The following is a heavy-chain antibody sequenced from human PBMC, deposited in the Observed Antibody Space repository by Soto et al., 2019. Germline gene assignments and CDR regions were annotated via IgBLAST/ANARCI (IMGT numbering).Heavy chain of an antibody. CDR1: GGSFSGYY. CDR2: INHSGST. V-gene: IGHV4-34*01. D-gene: IGHD3-10*01. CDR3: AFLLWTIAAAAPFSF. Sequence: SETLSLTCAVYGGSFSGYYWSWIRQPPGKGLEWIGEINHSGSTNYNPSLKSRVTISVDTSKNRFSLKLSSVTAADTAVYYCAFLLWTIAAAAPFSFWGQGSLVPVSS. J-gene: IGHJ4*02.